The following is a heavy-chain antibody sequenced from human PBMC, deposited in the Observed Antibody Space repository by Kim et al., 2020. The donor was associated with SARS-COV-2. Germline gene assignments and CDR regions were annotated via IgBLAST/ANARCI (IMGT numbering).Heavy chain of an antibody. D-gene: IGHD6-6*01. CDR1: GFTFSSYA. CDR3: ARVGYSIAARRSLHYYY. Sequence: GGSLRLSCAASGFTFSSYAMHWVRQAPGKGLEWVAVISYDGSNKYYADSVKGRFTISRDNSKNTLYLQMNSLRAEDTAVYYCARVGYSIAARRSLHYYY. J-gene: IGHJ6*01. CDR2: ISYDGSNK. V-gene: IGHV3-30-3*01.